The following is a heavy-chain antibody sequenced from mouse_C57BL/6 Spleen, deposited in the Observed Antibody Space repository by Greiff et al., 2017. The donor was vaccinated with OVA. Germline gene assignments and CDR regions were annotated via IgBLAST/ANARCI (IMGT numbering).Heavy chain of an antibody. J-gene: IGHJ4*01. Sequence: VQLQQSGPELVKPGASVKISCKASGYTFTDYYMNWVKQSQGKSLEWIGDINTNNGGTSYNQKFKGKATLTVDKSSSTAYMELRSLTSEDSAVYYCADSNWDVYYWGQGTSVTVSS. D-gene: IGHD4-1*01. CDR3: ADSNWDVYY. CDR1: GYTFTDYY. CDR2: INTNNGGT. V-gene: IGHV1-26*01.